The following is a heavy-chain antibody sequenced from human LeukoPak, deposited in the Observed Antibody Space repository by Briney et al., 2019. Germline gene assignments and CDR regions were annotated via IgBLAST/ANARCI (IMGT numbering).Heavy chain of an antibody. CDR1: GFTFSNND. J-gene: IGHJ4*02. D-gene: IGHD5-12*01. CDR2: IRYDGSNK. V-gene: IGHV3-30*02. Sequence: RSGGSLRLSCAASGFTFSNNDMHWVRQAPGKGLEWVAFIRYDGSNKYYGDSVKGRFTISRDNSKNTLYLQMNSLRAEDTAVYYCTTLYGGSLDYWGQGTLVTVSS. CDR3: TTLYGGSLDY.